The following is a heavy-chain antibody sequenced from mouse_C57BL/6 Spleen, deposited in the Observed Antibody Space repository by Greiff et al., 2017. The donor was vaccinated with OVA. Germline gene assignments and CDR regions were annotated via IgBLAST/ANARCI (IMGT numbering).Heavy chain of an antibody. CDR3: ARSTVVQYYFDY. D-gene: IGHD1-1*01. V-gene: IGHV1-59*01. CDR2: IDPSDSYT. J-gene: IGHJ2*01. Sequence: VQLQQPGAELVRPGTSVKLSCKASGYTFTSYWMHWVKQRPGQGLEWIGVIDPSDSYTNYNQKFKGKATLTVDTSSSTAYMQLSSLTSEDSAVYYCARSTVVQYYFDYWGQGTTLTVSS. CDR1: GYTFTSYW.